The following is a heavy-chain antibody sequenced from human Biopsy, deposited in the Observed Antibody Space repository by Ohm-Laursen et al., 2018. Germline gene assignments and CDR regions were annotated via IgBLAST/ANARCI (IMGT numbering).Heavy chain of an antibody. CDR3: VREPKTGTAEAWYFDL. V-gene: IGHV4-31*03. CDR1: GGSIGSGGYY. J-gene: IGHJ2*01. Sequence: SQTLSLTCSVSGGSIGSGGYYWSWVRQYPGKGLEWIGYIHSSGSTFYKASLESRLTISVDTSKNQFSLKMTSVTAADTAVYYCVREPKTGTAEAWYFDLWGRGSPVTVPS. CDR2: IHSSGST. D-gene: IGHD3-9*01.